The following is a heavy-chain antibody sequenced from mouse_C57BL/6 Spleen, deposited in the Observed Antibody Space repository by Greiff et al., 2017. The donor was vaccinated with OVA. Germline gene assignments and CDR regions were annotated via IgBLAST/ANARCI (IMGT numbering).Heavy chain of an antibody. CDR1: GFTFSDYG. J-gene: IGHJ3*01. Sequence: EVKLVESGGGLVKPGGSLKLSCAASGFTFSDYGMHWVRQAPEKVLEWVAYISSGSSTIYYADTVKGRFTISRDNAKNTLFLQMTSLRSEDTAMYYCAKPLDGWAWFAYWGQGTLVTVSA. CDR2: ISSGSSTI. D-gene: IGHD2-3*01. CDR3: AKPLDGWAWFAY. V-gene: IGHV5-17*01.